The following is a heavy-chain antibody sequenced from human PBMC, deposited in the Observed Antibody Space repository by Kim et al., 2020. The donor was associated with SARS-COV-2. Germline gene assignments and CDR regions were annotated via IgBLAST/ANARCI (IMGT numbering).Heavy chain of an antibody. J-gene: IGHJ4*02. Sequence: GGSLRLSCAASGFTFSSYAMHWVRQAPGKGLEYVSAISSNGGSTYYANSVKGRFTISRDNSKNTLYLQMGSLRAEDMAVYYCARAFARYSGSYSDYWGQGTLVTVSS. CDR2: ISSNGGST. D-gene: IGHD1-26*01. V-gene: IGHV3-64*01. CDR3: ARAFARYSGSYSDY. CDR1: GFTFSSYA.